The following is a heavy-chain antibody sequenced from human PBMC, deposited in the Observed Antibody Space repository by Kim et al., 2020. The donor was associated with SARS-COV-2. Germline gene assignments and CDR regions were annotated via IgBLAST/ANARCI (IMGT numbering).Heavy chain of an antibody. D-gene: IGHD1-7*01. CDR1: GGSISSSSYY. J-gene: IGHJ4*02. Sequence: SETLSLNCTVSGGSISSSSYYWGWIRQPPGKGLEWIGSIYYSGSTYYNPSLKSRVTISVDTSKNQFSLKLSSVTAADTAVYYCARRARNYPFDYWGQGTLVTVSS. CDR2: IYYSGST. CDR3: ARRARNYPFDY. V-gene: IGHV4-39*01.